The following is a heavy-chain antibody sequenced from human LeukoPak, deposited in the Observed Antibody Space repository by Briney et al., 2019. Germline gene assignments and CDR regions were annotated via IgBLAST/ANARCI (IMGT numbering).Heavy chain of an antibody. CDR1: GFTFSSYE. V-gene: IGHV3-23*01. J-gene: IGHJ6*03. CDR2: ISGSGGST. D-gene: IGHD3-10*01. Sequence: GGSLRLSCAASGFTFSSYEMNWVRQAPGKGLEWVSAISGSGGSTYYADSVKGRFTISRDNSKNTLYLQMNSLRAEDTAVYYCAKASVLLWFGEYYYMDVWGKGTTVTISS. CDR3: AKASVLLWFGEYYYMDV.